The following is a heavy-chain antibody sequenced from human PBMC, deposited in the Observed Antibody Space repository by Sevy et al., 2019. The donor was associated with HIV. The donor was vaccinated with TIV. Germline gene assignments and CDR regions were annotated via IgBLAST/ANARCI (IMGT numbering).Heavy chain of an antibody. J-gene: IGHJ4*02. V-gene: IGHV3-30*18. D-gene: IGHD3-22*01. Sequence: GGSLRLSCAASGFTFSSYGMHWVRQAPGKGLEWVAVISYDGSNKYYADSVKGRFTISRDNSKNTLYLQMNSLRAEEKAWYYCGKGGGTYYYDSSGFDYWGQGTLVTVSS. CDR1: GFTFSSYG. CDR3: GKGGGTYYYDSSGFDY. CDR2: ISYDGSNK.